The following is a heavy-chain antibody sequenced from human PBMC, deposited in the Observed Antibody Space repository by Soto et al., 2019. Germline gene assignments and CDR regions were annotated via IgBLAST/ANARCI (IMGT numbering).Heavy chain of an antibody. V-gene: IGHV3-30-3*01. Sequence: QVQLVESGGGVVQPGRSLRLSCAASGFTFSSYAMHWVRQAPGKGLEWVAVISYDGSNKYYADSVKGRFTISRDNSKNTLYLQMNSLRAEATAVYYCARGGYYCISTSCSPRSDYWGQGTLVTVSS. CDR3: ARGGYYCISTSCSPRSDY. CDR1: GFTFSSYA. CDR2: ISYDGSNK. J-gene: IGHJ4*02. D-gene: IGHD2-2*01.